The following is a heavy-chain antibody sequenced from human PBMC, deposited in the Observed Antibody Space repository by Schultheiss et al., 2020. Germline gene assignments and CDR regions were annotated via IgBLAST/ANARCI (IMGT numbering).Heavy chain of an antibody. CDR2: INHSGST. Sequence: GSLRLSCVASEFTVSEHYMDWVRQAPGKGLEWIGEINHSGSTNYNPSLKSRVTISVDTSKNQFSLKLSSVTAADTAVYYCARDRDGYNWGLGEYDYWGQGTLVTVSS. CDR1: EFTVSEHY. D-gene: IGHD5-24*01. J-gene: IGHJ4*02. V-gene: IGHV4-34*01. CDR3: ARDRDGYNWGLGEYDY.